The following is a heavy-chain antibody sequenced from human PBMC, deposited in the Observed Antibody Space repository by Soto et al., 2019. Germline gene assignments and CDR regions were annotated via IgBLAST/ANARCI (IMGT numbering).Heavy chain of an antibody. D-gene: IGHD3-9*01. CDR3: ARGYYDILTGSIYYYYGMDV. V-gene: IGHV1-69*01. CDR2: FIPIFGTA. J-gene: IGHJ6*02. CDR1: GVTFSSYA. Sequence: QVQLVQSGAEVKKPGSSGKVSCTASGVTFSSYAISWVRQAPGQGLEWMGGFIPIFGTANYAHKFQGRVTITADESTSTSYVELSSLRSEDTAVYYCARGYYDILTGSIYYYYGMDVWGQGTTVTVSS.